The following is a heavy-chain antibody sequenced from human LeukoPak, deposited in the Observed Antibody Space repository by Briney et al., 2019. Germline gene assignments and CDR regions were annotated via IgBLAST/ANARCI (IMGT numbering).Heavy chain of an antibody. D-gene: IGHD6-19*01. Sequence: PGGSLRLSCAASGFTFSSYGMSWVRQAPGKGLVWVSHINNDGSSTTYADSVKGRFTISRDNAKNTLYLQMNSLRAEDTAVYYCARERSGWLFDYWGQGTLVTVSS. CDR3: ARERSGWLFDY. CDR1: GFTFSSYG. V-gene: IGHV3-74*01. J-gene: IGHJ4*02. CDR2: INNDGSST.